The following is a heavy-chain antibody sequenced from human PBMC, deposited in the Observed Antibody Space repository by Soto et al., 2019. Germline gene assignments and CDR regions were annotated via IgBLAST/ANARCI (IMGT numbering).Heavy chain of an antibody. D-gene: IGHD2-15*01. CDR3: ARTNRILDAFDI. V-gene: IGHV3-30*04. Sequence: GGSLRLSCAASGFSFSKYAMHWVRQAPGKGLEWVAVISYDDGRNKYYADSVKGRFTISRDNAKNSLYLQMNSLRAEDTAVYYCARTNRILDAFDIWGQGTMVTVSS. CDR2: ISYDDGRNK. CDR1: GFSFSKYA. J-gene: IGHJ3*02.